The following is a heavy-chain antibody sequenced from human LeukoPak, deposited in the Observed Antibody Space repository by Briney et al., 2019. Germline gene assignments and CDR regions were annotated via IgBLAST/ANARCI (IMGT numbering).Heavy chain of an antibody. CDR2: IYWDDDK. D-gene: IGHD6-6*01. Sequence: SGPTLVKPTQTLTLTCTFSGFSLSTSGVGVGWIRQPPGNALEVLTLIYWDDDKRYSPSLKSRLTITKDASKNQVVLTMTNMDPVDTATYYCAHRPYIAARPNWFDPWGQGTLVTVSS. CDR3: AHRPYIAARPNWFDP. J-gene: IGHJ5*02. CDR1: GFSLSTSGVG. V-gene: IGHV2-5*02.